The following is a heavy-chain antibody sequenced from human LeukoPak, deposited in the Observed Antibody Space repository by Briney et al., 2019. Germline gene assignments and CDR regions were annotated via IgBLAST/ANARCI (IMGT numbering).Heavy chain of an antibody. D-gene: IGHD2-2*01. V-gene: IGHV3-48*03. Sequence: GGSLRLSCAASGFTFSTYAMNWVRQAPGKGLEWVSYIDSSGDTIYYADSVKGRFTMSRDNAKNSLYLQMNSLRAEDTAVYYCNVGVPATMRDFDYWGQGALVTVSS. CDR3: NVGVPATMRDFDY. CDR1: GFTFSTYA. CDR2: IDSSGDTI. J-gene: IGHJ4*02.